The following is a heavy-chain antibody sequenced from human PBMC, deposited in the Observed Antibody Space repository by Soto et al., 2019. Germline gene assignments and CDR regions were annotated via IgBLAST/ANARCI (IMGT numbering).Heavy chain of an antibody. CDR2: VYPGDSDT. CDR1: GYSFTSYW. V-gene: IGHV5-51*01. CDR3: ARTAAAGKYYYGMDV. Sequence: PGESLKISCKDSGYSFTSYWIGWVRQMPGKGLECMGIVYPGDSDTRYSPSFQGQVTISADKSISTAYLQWSSLKTSDTAMYYCARTAAAGKYYYGMDVWGQGTTVTVSS. J-gene: IGHJ6*02. D-gene: IGHD6-13*01.